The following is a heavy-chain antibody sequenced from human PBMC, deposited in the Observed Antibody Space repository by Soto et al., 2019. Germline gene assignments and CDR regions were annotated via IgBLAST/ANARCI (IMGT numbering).Heavy chain of an antibody. CDR3: ARTSQLSLDY. D-gene: IGHD6-6*01. CDR1: GGSISSYY. J-gene: IGHJ4*02. CDR2: IYYSGST. Sequence: SETLSLTCTVSGGSISSYYWSWIRQPPGKGLEWIGYIYYSGSTNYNPSLKSRVTISVDTSKNQFSLKLSSVTAADTAVYYCARTSQLSLDYWGQGTLVIVSS. V-gene: IGHV4-59*01.